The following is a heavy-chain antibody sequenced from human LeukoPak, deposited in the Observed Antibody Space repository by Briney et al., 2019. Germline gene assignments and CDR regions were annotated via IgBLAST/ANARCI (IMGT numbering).Heavy chain of an antibody. J-gene: IGHJ4*02. CDR2: ISIYKGNT. CDR3: TRDPSGNHDFDY. CDR1: GYSFSSYD. Sequence: ASVKVSCKTSGYSFSSYDISWVRQAPGQGLEWMGWISIYKGNTNYAQKFQGRVTMTRDTSTNTAYMELRSLRFDDTAVYYCTRDPSGNHDFDYWGQGSLVTVSS. D-gene: IGHD1-14*01. V-gene: IGHV1-18*01.